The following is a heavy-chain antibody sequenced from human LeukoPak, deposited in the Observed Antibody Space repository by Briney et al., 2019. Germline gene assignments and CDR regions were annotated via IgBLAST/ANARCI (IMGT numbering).Heavy chain of an antibody. CDR1: GGSISSYY. Sequence: SETLSLTCTVSGGSISSYYWSWIRQPPGKGLEWIGYIYYSVITNYNPSLKSRVTISVDTSKNQFSLKLSSVTAADTAVYYCARAGVPYNRVRYYFDYWGQGTLVTVSS. D-gene: IGHD1-1*01. J-gene: IGHJ4*02. CDR2: IYYSVIT. V-gene: IGHV4-59*01. CDR3: ARAGVPYNRVRYYFDY.